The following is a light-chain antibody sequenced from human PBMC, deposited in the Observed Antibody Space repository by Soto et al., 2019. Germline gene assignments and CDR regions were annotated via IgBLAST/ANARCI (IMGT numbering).Light chain of an antibody. Sequence: DIQMTQSPSSLSASVGDRVTITCRASQGIRNDLGWYQQRPGKAPKLLIYDASSLQSGVPSRFSGSGSGTEYTLTISSLQPDDFATYYCQQYNDYGTFGQGTKVDIK. CDR3: QQYNDYGT. CDR1: QGIRND. J-gene: IGKJ1*01. V-gene: IGKV1-17*01. CDR2: DAS.